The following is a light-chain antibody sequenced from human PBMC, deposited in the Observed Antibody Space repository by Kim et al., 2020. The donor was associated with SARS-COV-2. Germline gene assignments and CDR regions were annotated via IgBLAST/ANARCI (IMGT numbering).Light chain of an antibody. CDR1: QNIRFN. Sequence: SASVGDSVTITCRASQNIRFNLNWYQQIPGKAPKVLIYDASTLQSGVPSRFSGSGSGTDFTLTISSLQPEDFATYYCQHSYSPPYSFGQGTKLEI. CDR3: QHSYSPPYS. J-gene: IGKJ2*03. CDR2: DAS. V-gene: IGKV1-39*01.